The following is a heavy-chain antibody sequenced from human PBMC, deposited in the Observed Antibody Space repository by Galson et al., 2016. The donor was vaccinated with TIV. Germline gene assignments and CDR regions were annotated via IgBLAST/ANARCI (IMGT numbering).Heavy chain of an antibody. D-gene: IGHD3-3*01. V-gene: IGHV1-69*13. Sequence: SVKVSCKASGGTFSSYAISWVRQAPGQGLEWMGGIIPIFGTANYAQKFQGRVKITADESTSTAYMELSSLRSEDTAVYYCARRSAAITIFGVDYYYGMDVWGQGTTVTVSS. CDR3: ARRSAAITIFGVDYYYGMDV. J-gene: IGHJ6*02. CDR1: GGTFSSYA. CDR2: IIPIFGTA.